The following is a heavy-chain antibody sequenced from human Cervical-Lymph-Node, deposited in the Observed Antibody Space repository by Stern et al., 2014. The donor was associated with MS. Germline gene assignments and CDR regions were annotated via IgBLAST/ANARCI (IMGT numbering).Heavy chain of an antibody. V-gene: IGHV4-4*07. J-gene: IGHJ4*02. CDR1: GGSITRWF. D-gene: IGHD4-17*01. Sequence: QVQLQESGPGLVKTSETLSLTCIVSGGSITRWFWSWIRQPAGKQLEWIGRLYTSGNTDYNPSLAGRVAMSVDTSKNHFSLQLNSVTAADTAVYYCATGDGAFDFWGQGILVTVSS. CDR3: ATGDGAFDF. CDR2: LYTSGNT.